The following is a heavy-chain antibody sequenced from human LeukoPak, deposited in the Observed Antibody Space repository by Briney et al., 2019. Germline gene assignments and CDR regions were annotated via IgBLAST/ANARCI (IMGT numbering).Heavy chain of an antibody. CDR2: IYYGGTT. V-gene: IGHV4-39*01. J-gene: IGHJ6*02. CDR1: SGSISSSSYY. CDR3: ASHQKSYYYYGLDV. Sequence: SETLSLTCTVSSGSISSSSYYWGWIRQPPGKGLEWIGSIYYGGTTYYNPSLKSRVTMSVDTSKNQFSLKLSSVTAADTAVYYCASHQKSYYYYGLDVWGQGTMVTVSS.